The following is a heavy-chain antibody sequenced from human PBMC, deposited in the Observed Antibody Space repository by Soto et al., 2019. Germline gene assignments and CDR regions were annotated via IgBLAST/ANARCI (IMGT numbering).Heavy chain of an antibody. V-gene: IGHV3-30-3*01. CDR1: GFTFSSYA. Sequence: GESLKISCAASGFTFSSYAMHWVRQALGKGLEWVAVISYDGSNKYYADSVKGRFTISRDNSKNTLYLQMNSLRAEDTAVYYCARDKEYYDFWSGYYSRANWFDPWGQGTLVTVSS. J-gene: IGHJ5*02. CDR2: ISYDGSNK. D-gene: IGHD3-3*01. CDR3: ARDKEYYDFWSGYYSRANWFDP.